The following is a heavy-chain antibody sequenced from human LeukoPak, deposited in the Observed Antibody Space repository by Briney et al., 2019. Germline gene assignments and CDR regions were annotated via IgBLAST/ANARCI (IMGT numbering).Heavy chain of an antibody. J-gene: IGHJ4*02. CDR3: AREVLITPAVAGMAGYFDY. D-gene: IGHD6-19*01. V-gene: IGHV4-39*07. Sequence: SETLSLTCTVSGGSISSSSYYWGWIRQPPGKELEWIGSIYYSGSTYYNPSLKSRVTISVDTSKNQFSLKLSHVTAADTAVYYCAREVLITPAVAGMAGYFDYWGQGTLVTVSS. CDR2: IYYSGST. CDR1: GGSISSSSYY.